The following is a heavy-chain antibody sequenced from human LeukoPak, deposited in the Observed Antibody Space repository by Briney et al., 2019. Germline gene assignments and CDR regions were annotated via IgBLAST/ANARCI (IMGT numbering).Heavy chain of an antibody. J-gene: IGHJ4*02. CDR1: GYTFTGYY. Sequence: GSSVKVSCKASGYTFTGYYMHWVRQAPGQGLEWMGWTNPNSGGTNYAQKFQGWVTMTRDTSISTAYMELSRLRSDDTAVYYCARAGRAIAASPGFDYWGQGTLVTVSS. CDR3: ARAGRAIAASPGFDY. D-gene: IGHD6-13*01. V-gene: IGHV1-2*04. CDR2: TNPNSGGT.